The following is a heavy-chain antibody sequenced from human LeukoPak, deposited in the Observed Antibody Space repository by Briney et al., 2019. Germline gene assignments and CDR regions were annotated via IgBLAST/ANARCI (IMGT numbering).Heavy chain of an antibody. V-gene: IGHV3-21*01. CDR1: GFPFSRYS. CDR3: ARDRGLGLPNWFDS. Sequence: GGALRLSCAGSGFPFSRYSMNGVRQAPGKGREWVSSIDPNGKNINYADSVKDRFTISRDNAKSSLFLQMDSLRVEDTAIYYCARDRGLGLPNWFDSWGQGTLVTVSS. CDR2: IDPNGKNI. D-gene: IGHD2-15*01. J-gene: IGHJ5*01.